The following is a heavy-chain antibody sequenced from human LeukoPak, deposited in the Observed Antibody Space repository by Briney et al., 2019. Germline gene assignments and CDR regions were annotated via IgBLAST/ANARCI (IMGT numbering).Heavy chain of an antibody. CDR3: ARDYYRDYMDV. Sequence: SETLSLTCTVSGGSISSYYWSWIRQPPGKGLEWIGYIYYSGSTNYNSSLKSRVTISVDTSKNQFSLKLSSVTAADTAVYYCARDYYRDYMDVWGKGTTVTVSS. D-gene: IGHD3-22*01. CDR2: IYYSGST. CDR1: GGSISSYY. V-gene: IGHV4-59*01. J-gene: IGHJ6*03.